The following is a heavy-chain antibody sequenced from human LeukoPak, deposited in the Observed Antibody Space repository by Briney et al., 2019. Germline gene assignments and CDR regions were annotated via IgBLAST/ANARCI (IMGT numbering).Heavy chain of an antibody. J-gene: IGHJ6*02. V-gene: IGHV4-4*07. CDR3: ASRARYYYGMDV. CDR1: GGSISTFY. D-gene: IGHD4/OR15-4a*01. Sequence: SETLSLTCTVSGGSISTFYWSWIRHPAGKGLEWIGRIYASGSTDYNPSLKSRVTMSVDTSRNQFSLKLSSVTAADTAVYYCASRARYYYGMDVWGQGTTVTVSS. CDR2: IYASGST.